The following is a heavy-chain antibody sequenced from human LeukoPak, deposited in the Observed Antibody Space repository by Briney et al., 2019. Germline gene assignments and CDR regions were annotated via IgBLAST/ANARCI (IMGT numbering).Heavy chain of an antibody. CDR2: ISTSGNYI. Sequence: GGSLRLSCASSGITFSSYTMNWVRQAPGKGLEWVSCISTSGNYIYYADSVKGRFTISRDNAKNSVYLQMDSLRAEDTAVHYCARDYYCSGGSCYSPDYDYWGQGTQVTVSS. CDR3: ARDYYCSGGSCYSPDYDY. CDR1: GITFSSYT. J-gene: IGHJ4*02. V-gene: IGHV3-21*01. D-gene: IGHD2-15*01.